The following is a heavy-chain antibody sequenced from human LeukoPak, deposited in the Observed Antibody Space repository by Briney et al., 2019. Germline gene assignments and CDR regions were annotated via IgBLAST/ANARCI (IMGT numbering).Heavy chain of an antibody. CDR1: GGTFSSYA. J-gene: IGHJ6*04. Sequence: GASVKVSCKACGGTFSSYAISWVRQAPGQGLEWMGGIIPIFGTANYAQKFQGRVTITADKSTSTAYMELSSLRSEDTAVYYCARDLHAVAGYYYGMDVWGKGTTVTVSS. CDR2: IIPIFGTA. D-gene: IGHD6-19*01. CDR3: ARDLHAVAGYYYGMDV. V-gene: IGHV1-69*06.